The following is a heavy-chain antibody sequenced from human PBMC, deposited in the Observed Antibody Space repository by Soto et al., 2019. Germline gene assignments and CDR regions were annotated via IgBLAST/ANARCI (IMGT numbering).Heavy chain of an antibody. Sequence: SETLSLTCSVSGDSISNSRFYWAWIRQPPGEGLEWIGSIYHTVNAYYNPSLKSRVTISVDTSKNQFSLKLSSVTPADTAVYYCARDRRHDHCDYDYYSYGMDVWGQGTTVTVSS. CDR1: GDSISNSRFY. V-gene: IGHV4-39*07. J-gene: IGHJ6*02. CDR2: IYHTVNA. D-gene: IGHD4-17*01. CDR3: ARDRRHDHCDYDYYSYGMDV.